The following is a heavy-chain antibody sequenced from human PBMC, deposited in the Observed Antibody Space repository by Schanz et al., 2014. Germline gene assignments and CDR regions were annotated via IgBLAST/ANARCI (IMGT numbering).Heavy chain of an antibody. CDR1: GYTFISYG. D-gene: IGHD6-13*01. Sequence: QVQLVQSGAEVRKPGASVKVSCKASGYTFISYGISWVRQAPGQGLEWMGWISPYNGNTNYAQKFQGRVTMTRDTSTSTVYMELSSLRSEDTAVYYCARDGVDAAAGGNYWGQGTLVTVSS. J-gene: IGHJ4*02. CDR2: ISPYNGNT. CDR3: ARDGVDAAAGGNY. V-gene: IGHV1-18*01.